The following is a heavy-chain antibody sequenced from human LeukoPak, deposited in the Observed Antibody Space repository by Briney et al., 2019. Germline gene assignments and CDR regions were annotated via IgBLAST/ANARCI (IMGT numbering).Heavy chain of an antibody. CDR2: IYSGGST. V-gene: IGHV3-66*01. CDR3: ARSRYLDWGGAFDM. J-gene: IGHJ3*02. CDR1: GFTVSSNY. D-gene: IGHD3-9*01. Sequence: GGSLRISCAASGFTVSSNYMTWVRQAPGKGLGWVSVIYSGGSTYYADSVKGRFTISRDDSKNTVYLQLNSLRGEDTSIYYCARSRYLDWGGAFDMWGQGTMVTVSS.